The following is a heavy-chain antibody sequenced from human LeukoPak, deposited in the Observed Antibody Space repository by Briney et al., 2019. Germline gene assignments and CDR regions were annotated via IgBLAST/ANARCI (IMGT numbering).Heavy chain of an antibody. CDR1: GYAFTGYY. CDR2: ISPNSGGT. D-gene: IGHD2-2*01. Sequence: ASVKVSCKASGYAFTGYYMHWVRQAPGQGLEWMGWISPNSGGTNYAQKFQGRVTMTRDTSISTAYMELSRLRSDDTAVYYCARDFRHIVVVPAAYNWFDPWGQGTLVTVSS. V-gene: IGHV1-2*02. J-gene: IGHJ5*02. CDR3: ARDFRHIVVVPAAYNWFDP.